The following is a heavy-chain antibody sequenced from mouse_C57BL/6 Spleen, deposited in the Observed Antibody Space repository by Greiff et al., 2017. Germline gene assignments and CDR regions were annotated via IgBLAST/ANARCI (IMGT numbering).Heavy chain of an antibody. Sequence: QVQLKQPGAELVRPGTSVKLSCKASGYTFTSYWMHWVKQRPGQGLEWIGVIDPSDSYTNYNQKFKGKATLTVDTSSSTAYMQLSSLTSEDSAVYYCASITTVVAPFDYWGQGTTLTVSS. CDR2: IDPSDSYT. CDR3: ASITTVVAPFDY. CDR1: GYTFTSYW. J-gene: IGHJ2*01. D-gene: IGHD1-1*01. V-gene: IGHV1-59*01.